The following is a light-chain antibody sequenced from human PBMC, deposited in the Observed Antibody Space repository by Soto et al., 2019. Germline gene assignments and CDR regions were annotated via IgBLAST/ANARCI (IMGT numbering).Light chain of an antibody. J-gene: IGKJ1*01. CDR1: PSFSRS. CDR3: QQYSDWRPQ. V-gene: IGKV3-15*01. CDR2: GAS. Sequence: EILRTQSQAPLSVSPGEKPPLFCRASPSFSRSLAWYQQKPGQAPRLLIYGASTRATGIPARFSGSGSGTEFTLTISSLQSEDFAVYYCQQYSDWRPQFGQGTKVEIK.